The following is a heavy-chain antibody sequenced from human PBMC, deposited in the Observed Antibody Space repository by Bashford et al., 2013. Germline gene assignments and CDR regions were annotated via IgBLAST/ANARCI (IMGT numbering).Heavy chain of an antibody. Sequence: SSETLSLTCAVYGESFSTYSWAWIRQPPGKGLEWIGEVSHSGNSKYNPSLKSRVTISRDTSKNQFSLKLTSVIAADTAVYYCARMVKGVATIPFTSFDYWGQGTLVTVSS. CDR1: GESFSTYS. D-gene: IGHD5-12*01. CDR3: ARMVKGVATIPFTSFDY. J-gene: IGHJ4*02. V-gene: IGHV4-34*01. CDR2: VSHSGNS.